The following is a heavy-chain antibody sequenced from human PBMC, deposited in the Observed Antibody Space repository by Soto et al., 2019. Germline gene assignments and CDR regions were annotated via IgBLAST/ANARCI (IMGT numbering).Heavy chain of an antibody. CDR3: ARGYYASGSSY. CDR1: GFTFSNYA. D-gene: IGHD3-10*01. V-gene: IGHV3-48*01. Sequence: EVQVVESGGGLVQPGGSLRLSCAASGFTFSNYAMNWVRQAPGEGLEWISYISGNSNIIYYADSVKGRFTISRDNAKSSLFLQMNSLRVEDTAVYYCARGYYASGSSYWGQGTLVTVSS. CDR2: ISGNSNII. J-gene: IGHJ4*02.